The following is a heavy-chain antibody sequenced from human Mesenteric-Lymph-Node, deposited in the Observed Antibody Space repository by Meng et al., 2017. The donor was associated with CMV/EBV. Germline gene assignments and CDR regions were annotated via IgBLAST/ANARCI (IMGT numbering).Heavy chain of an antibody. CDR3: ARSRFLDFWSGYPEFCFDY. CDR2: ISTSDRTI. V-gene: IGHV3-48*03. J-gene: IGHJ4*02. CDR1: GFTFSSFE. D-gene: IGHD3-3*01. Sequence: GGSLRLSCAASGFTFSSFEMNWVRQAPGKGLEWLSYISTSDRTIYYADSVKGRFTISRDNAKNSLYLQMNSLRAEDTAVYYCARSRFLDFWSGYPEFCFDYWGQGTLVTVSS.